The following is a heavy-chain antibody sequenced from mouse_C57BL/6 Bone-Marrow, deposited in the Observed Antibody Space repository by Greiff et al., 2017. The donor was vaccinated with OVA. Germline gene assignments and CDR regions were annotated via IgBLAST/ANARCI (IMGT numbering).Heavy chain of an antibody. CDR3: GRGEVYDYDGYAMDY. CDR2: IYPVSGET. V-gene: IGHV1-11*01. D-gene: IGHD2-4*01. Sequence: QVQLKQSGAELASPGASVTLSCKASGYTFTDHNMNWVKKRPGQGLEWIGRIYPVSGETNYNQKFMGKATLSVDRSSSTVYMVLNSLTSEDPAVYYCGRGEVYDYDGYAMDYWGQGTSVTVSS. CDR1: GYTFTDHN. J-gene: IGHJ4*01.